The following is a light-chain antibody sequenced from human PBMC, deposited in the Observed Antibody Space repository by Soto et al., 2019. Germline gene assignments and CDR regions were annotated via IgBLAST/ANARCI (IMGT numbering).Light chain of an antibody. CDR3: CSYAGSYTFV. CDR1: SSDVGVYNY. CDR2: DVS. Sequence: QSVLTQPRSVSGSPEQSVTISCTGTSSDVGVYNYVSWYQQYPGKAPKIMIYDVSKRPSGVPDRFSGSKSDNTASLTISGLQAEDEADYYCCSYAGSYTFVFGIGTKVTVL. J-gene: IGLJ1*01. V-gene: IGLV2-11*01.